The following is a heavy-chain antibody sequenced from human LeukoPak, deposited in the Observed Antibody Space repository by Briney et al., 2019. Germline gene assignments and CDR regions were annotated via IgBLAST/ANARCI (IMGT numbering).Heavy chain of an antibody. CDR2: ISASGTST. CDR1: GFKFTSSA. CDR3: AKALSGYFDY. Sequence: GGSLRLSCAVSGFKFTSSAMGWVRQAPGKGLEWVSTISASGTSTYYADSAKGRFTISRDNSKDTLYLQMNNLRAEDTAVYYCAKALSGYFDYWGPGSLVTVSS. V-gene: IGHV3-23*01. J-gene: IGHJ4*02. D-gene: IGHD3-22*01.